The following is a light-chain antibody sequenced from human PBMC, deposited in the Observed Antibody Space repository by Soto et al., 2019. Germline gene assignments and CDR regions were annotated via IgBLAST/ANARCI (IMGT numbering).Light chain of an antibody. CDR1: QSVSSN. J-gene: IGKJ1*01. CDR3: QNYNNWPPWK. V-gene: IGKV3-15*01. CDR2: GAS. Sequence: EIEMTQSPATLSLSPGERATLYCWASQSVSSNLAWYQQKPGQAPRLLIYGASTRVTGVPARFSGSGSGTEFILIISSLQSEDFAVYYCQNYNNWPPWKLGQGTKVDI.